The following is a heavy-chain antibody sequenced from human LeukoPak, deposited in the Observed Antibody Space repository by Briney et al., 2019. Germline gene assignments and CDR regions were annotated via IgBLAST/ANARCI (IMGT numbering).Heavy chain of an antibody. D-gene: IGHD1-20*01. CDR2: MNPNSGNT. CDR3: ARGLLARITGKGFDP. CDR1: GYTFTSYD. V-gene: IGHV1-8*01. Sequence: ASVKVPCKASGYTFTSYDINWVRQATGQGLEWMGWMNPNSGNTGYAQKLQGRVTMTTDTSTSTAYMELRSLRSDDTAVYYCARGLLARITGKGFDPWGQGTLVTVSS. J-gene: IGHJ5*02.